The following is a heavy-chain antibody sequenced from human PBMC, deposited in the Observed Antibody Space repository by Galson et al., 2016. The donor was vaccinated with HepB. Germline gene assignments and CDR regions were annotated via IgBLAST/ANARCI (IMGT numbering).Heavy chain of an antibody. V-gene: IGHV4-59*08. Sequence: SETLSLTCTVSGGSISSSYWTWIRQPPGKGLEFIGYTHSDGSTYYNPALKSRVAISGDTSMNQFSLKLSSVTAADTAVYYCARHRDGGNSYGMDVWGQGTTVTVSS. D-gene: IGHD4-23*01. CDR3: ARHRDGGNSYGMDV. CDR2: THSDGST. J-gene: IGHJ6*02. CDR1: GGSISSSY.